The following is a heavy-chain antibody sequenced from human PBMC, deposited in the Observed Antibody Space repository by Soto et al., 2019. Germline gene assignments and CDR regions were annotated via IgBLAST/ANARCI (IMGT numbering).Heavy chain of an antibody. D-gene: IGHD3-22*01. V-gene: IGHV3-15*01. Sequence: GGSLRLSCAASGFTFSNAGMSWVRQAPGKGLEWVGLIKRKTDAGTTDYAAPVKGRFTISRDDSKNTLFLQMNSLKTEDTAVYYCTTLSSGSPLYWGQGTLVTVSS. CDR3: TTLSSGSPLY. CDR2: IKRKTDAGTT. J-gene: IGHJ4*02. CDR1: GFTFSNAG.